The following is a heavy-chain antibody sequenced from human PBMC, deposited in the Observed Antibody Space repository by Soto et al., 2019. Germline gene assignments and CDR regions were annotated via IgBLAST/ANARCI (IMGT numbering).Heavy chain of an antibody. CDR1: GYNFTSYD. Sequence: QVQLVQSGAEVKKPGASVKVSCKASGYNFTSYDINWVRQATGHGLEWMGWMNPNSGNTGYAQKFQGRVTMTRNTAMSTAYMELSSLRSEDTAVYYCARGINYYDSGDDAFDIWGQGTMVTVSS. V-gene: IGHV1-8*01. J-gene: IGHJ3*02. D-gene: IGHD3-10*01. CDR3: ARGINYYDSGDDAFDI. CDR2: MNPNSGNT.